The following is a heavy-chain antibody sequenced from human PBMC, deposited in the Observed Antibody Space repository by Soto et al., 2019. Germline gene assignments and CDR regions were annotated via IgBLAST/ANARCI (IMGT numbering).Heavy chain of an antibody. V-gene: IGHV3-30-3*01. CDR2: ISYDGSNK. CDR3: ARGGDFWSGSPPYYYYGMDV. J-gene: IGHJ6*02. Sequence: QVQLVESGGGVVQPGRSLRLACAASGFTFSSYAMHWVRQAPGKGLEWVAVISYDGSNKYYADSVKGRFTISRDNSKNTLYLQMNSLRAEDTAVYYCARGGDFWSGSPPYYYYGMDVWGQWTTVSVYS. D-gene: IGHD3-3*01. CDR1: GFTFSSYA.